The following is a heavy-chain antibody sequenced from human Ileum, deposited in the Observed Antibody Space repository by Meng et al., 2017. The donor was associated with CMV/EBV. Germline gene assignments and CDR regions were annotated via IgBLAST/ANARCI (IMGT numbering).Heavy chain of an antibody. J-gene: IGHJ1*01. CDR3: AKGCNGECFYFQH. Sequence: SLISCWAASGFTSSYYGMHWVRQAPGKGLEWVALIGDDGSKKWYGNSAGGRFTISRDNSKKTVYLEMNSLRPEDTAIYYCAKGCNGECFYFQHWGQGTPVTVSS. V-gene: IGHV3-30*02. D-gene: IGHD2-8*01. CDR1: GFTSSYYG. CDR2: IGDDGSKK.